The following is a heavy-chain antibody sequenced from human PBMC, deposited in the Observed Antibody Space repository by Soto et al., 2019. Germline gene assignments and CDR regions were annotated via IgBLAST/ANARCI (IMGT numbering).Heavy chain of an antibody. V-gene: IGHV3-23*01. CDR3: AKVRSTTIFDVVSLFDY. D-gene: IGHD3-3*01. CDR1: ELSSSNHA. J-gene: IGHJ4*02. Sequence: GGSLRLSCAASELSSSNHAMTWVRQAPGKGLEWVSGISGSDGGAYYADSVKGRFTISRDNSKNTLYLQMNSLRAEDTAVYYCAKVRSTTIFDVVSLFDYWGQGTLVTVSS. CDR2: ISGSDGGA.